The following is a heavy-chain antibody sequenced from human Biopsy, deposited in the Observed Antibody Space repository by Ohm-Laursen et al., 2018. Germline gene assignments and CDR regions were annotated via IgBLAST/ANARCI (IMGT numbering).Heavy chain of an antibody. Sequence: ASVKVSCKASGYSFSTYDVNWVRQARGQGLEWMGGMIPRSGKQGYAQRFQGRVTLTMNTSISTAYMELSGLRSEDTAVYFCARGYSRRVSIFEASIYWFDTWGQGTLVTVSS. CDR1: GYSFSTYD. D-gene: IGHD6-6*01. CDR3: ARGYSRRVSIFEASIYWFDT. V-gene: IGHV1-8*01. J-gene: IGHJ5*02. CDR2: MIPRSGKQ.